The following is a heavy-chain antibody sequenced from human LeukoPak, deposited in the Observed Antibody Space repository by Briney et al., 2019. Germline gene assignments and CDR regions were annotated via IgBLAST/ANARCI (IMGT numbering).Heavy chain of an antibody. Sequence: GGSLRLSCAASGFTFSSYAMSWVRQAPGKGLEWVSATSGSGGSTYYADSVKGRFTISRDNSKNTLYLQMNSLRAEDTAVYYCAKVSDFLLLWFGESPLYFDYWGQGTLVTVSS. CDR3: AKVSDFLLLWFGESPLYFDY. D-gene: IGHD3-10*01. CDR2: TSGSGGST. V-gene: IGHV3-23*01. CDR1: GFTFSSYA. J-gene: IGHJ4*02.